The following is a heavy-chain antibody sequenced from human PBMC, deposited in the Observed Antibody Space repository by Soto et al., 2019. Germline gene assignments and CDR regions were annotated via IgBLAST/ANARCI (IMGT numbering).Heavy chain of an antibody. J-gene: IGHJ5*02. CDR1: GSSILGYY. CDR2: IHYSGSA. CDR3: ARGVGGSGLNWFDP. V-gene: IGHV4-59*12. Sequence: PSETLSLTSTFSGSSILGYYWTCIRQPPETGLEWTGYIHYSGSANYNPSLNSRLTMSVDRSKSQFSMKLASVTAADTAVYYCARGVGGSGLNWFDPWGQGTLVTVSS. D-gene: IGHD6-19*01.